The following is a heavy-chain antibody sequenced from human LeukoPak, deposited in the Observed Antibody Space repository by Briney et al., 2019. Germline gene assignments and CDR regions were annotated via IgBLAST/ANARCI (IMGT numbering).Heavy chain of an antibody. V-gene: IGHV3-30*18. Sequence: LRLSCAASGFTFSSYGMHWVRQAPGKGLEWVAVISYDGSNKYYADSAKGRFTISRDNSKNTLYLQMNSLRAEDTAVYYCAKPLYSGYDYWGQGTLVTVSS. CDR1: GFTFSSYG. CDR2: ISYDGSNK. D-gene: IGHD5-12*01. J-gene: IGHJ4*02. CDR3: AKPLYSGYDY.